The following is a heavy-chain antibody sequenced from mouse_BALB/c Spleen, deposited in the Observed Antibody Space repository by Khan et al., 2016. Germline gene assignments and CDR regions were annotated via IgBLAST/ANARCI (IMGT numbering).Heavy chain of an antibody. CDR3: ARWLDAMDY. D-gene: IGHD2-2*01. V-gene: IGHV3-2*02. J-gene: IGHJ4*01. CDR1: GYSITSDYA. CDR2: ISYSGTT. Sequence: VQLKQSGPGLVKPSQSLSLTCTVTGYSITSDYAWNWIRQFPGNKLEWMGYISYSGTTTYNPSLNSRISITRDTSKNQFFLQLNSVTTEDTATYYCARWLDAMDYWGQGTSVTVSS.